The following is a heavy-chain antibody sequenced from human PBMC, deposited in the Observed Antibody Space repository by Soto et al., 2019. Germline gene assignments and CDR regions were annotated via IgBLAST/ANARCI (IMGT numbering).Heavy chain of an antibody. D-gene: IGHD5-18*01. J-gene: IGHJ4*02. Sequence: SETLSLTCAVSGGSISSGGYSWSWIRQPPGKGLEWIGYIYHSGSTYYNPSLKSRVTISVDRSKNQFSLKLSSVTAADTAVYYCASSPSGYSTRFDYWGQGTLVTVSS. CDR1: GGSISSGGYS. CDR2: IYHSGST. CDR3: ASSPSGYSTRFDY. V-gene: IGHV4-30-2*01.